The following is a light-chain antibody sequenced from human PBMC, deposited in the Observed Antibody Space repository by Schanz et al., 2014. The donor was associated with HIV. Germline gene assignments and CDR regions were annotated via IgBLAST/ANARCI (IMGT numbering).Light chain of an antibody. CDR3: QQRSDWPLT. CDR2: DAS. J-gene: IGKJ3*01. Sequence: EVVVTQSPGTLSLSPGERATLFCRASQSGSGGYLAWYQQKPGPSPRLLIYDASNRATGIPARFSGSGSGTDFTLTISSLEPEDFAVYYCQQRSDWPLTFGPGTKVDIK. V-gene: IGKV3D-20*02. CDR1: QSGSGGY.